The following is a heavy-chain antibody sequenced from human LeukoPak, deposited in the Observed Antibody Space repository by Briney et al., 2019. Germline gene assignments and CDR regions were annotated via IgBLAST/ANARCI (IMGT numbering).Heavy chain of an antibody. D-gene: IGHD6-25*01. Sequence: GGSLRLSCAASGFTFSSYGMHWVRQAPGKGLEWVAFIRYDGSNKYYADSVKGRFTISRDNSKNTLYLQMNSLRAEDTAVYYCARDSGRLDAFDIWGQGTMVTVSS. CDR1: GFTFSSYG. CDR3: ARDSGRLDAFDI. J-gene: IGHJ3*02. CDR2: IRYDGSNK. V-gene: IGHV3-30*02.